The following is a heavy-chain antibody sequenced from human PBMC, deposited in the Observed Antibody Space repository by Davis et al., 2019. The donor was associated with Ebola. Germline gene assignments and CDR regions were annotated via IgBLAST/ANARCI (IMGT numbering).Heavy chain of an antibody. J-gene: IGHJ3*02. V-gene: IGHV5-51*01. CDR2: IYPGDSDA. CDR1: GYISTCYW. D-gene: IGHD1-26*01. Sequence: SLITSCKGSGYISTCYWIGWLRQTPGKGVEWMGIIYPGDSDASYSPSFQGQVTMSVDKSTNTAYLQWNSLKASDSGMYYCASLRRTITGIDDGFDIWGEGTMVTVSS. CDR3: ASLRRTITGIDDGFDI.